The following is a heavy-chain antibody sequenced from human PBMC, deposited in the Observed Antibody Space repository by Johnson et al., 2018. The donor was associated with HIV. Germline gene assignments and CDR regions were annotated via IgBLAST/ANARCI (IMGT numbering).Heavy chain of an antibody. D-gene: IGHD4-17*01. J-gene: IGHJ3*02. V-gene: IGHV3-30*04. CDR1: GFTFRSYA. Sequence: QVKLLESGGGVVQPGRSLRLSCAGSGFTFRSYAMQWVRQAPGKGLEWVAVISYDGSNKYYVDSVKGRFTISRDNAKNSLYLQMNSLRAEDTAVYYCARSGDYGAFDIWG. CDR2: ISYDGSNK. CDR3: ARSGDYGAFDI.